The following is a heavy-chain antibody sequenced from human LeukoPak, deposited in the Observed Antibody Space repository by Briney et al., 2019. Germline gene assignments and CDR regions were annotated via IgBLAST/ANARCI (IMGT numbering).Heavy chain of an antibody. CDR2: ISSSSSYI. CDR3: ARVEYSSLNWFDP. Sequence: GGSLRLSCAASGFTFSSYSMNWVRQAPGKGLEWVSSISSSSSYIYYADSVKGRFTISRDNAKNSLYLQMNSLRAEDTAVYYCARVEYSSLNWFDPWGQGTLVTVSS. D-gene: IGHD6-6*01. J-gene: IGHJ5*02. V-gene: IGHV3-21*04. CDR1: GFTFSSYS.